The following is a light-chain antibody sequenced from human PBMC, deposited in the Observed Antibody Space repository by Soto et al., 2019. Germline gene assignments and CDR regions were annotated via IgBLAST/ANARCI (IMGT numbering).Light chain of an antibody. CDR2: GAS. CDR1: QSVYNNY. Sequence: EVVLTQSPVTLSLSPGERATLSCRASQSVYNNYIAWYQQSPGQAPRVLIYGASTRATGTPDRFSGSGSGTDFSLTISSLQPEDSATYYCQQSNTHPYPFGPGTKVDI. J-gene: IGKJ3*01. CDR3: QQSNTHPYP. V-gene: IGKV3-20*01.